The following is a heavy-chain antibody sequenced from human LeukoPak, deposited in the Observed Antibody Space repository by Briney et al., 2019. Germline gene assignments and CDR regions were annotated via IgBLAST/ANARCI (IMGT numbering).Heavy chain of an antibody. CDR2: INHSGST. V-gene: IGHV4-34*01. CDR1: GGSFSGYY. CDR3: ARDRSGTEYGMDV. J-gene: IGHJ6*02. D-gene: IGHD3-3*01. Sequence: SETLSLTCAVYGGSFSGYYWSWIRQPPGKGLEWIGEINHSGSTNYNPSLKSRVTISVDTSKNQFSLKLSSVTAADTAVYYCARDRSGTEYGMDVWGQGTTVTVSS.